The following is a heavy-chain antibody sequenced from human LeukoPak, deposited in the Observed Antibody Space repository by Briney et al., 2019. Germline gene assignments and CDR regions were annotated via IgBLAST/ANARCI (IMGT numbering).Heavy chain of an antibody. D-gene: IGHD2-15*01. Sequence: GGSLRLSCAASGFTFSSYEMNRVRQAPGKGLEWVSYISSSGSTIYYADSVKGRFTISRDNAKNSLYLQMNSLRAEDTAFYYRAREGVVVGRDFDYWGQGTLVTVSS. V-gene: IGHV3-48*03. CDR2: ISSSGSTI. CDR1: GFTFSSYE. CDR3: AREGVVVGRDFDY. J-gene: IGHJ4*02.